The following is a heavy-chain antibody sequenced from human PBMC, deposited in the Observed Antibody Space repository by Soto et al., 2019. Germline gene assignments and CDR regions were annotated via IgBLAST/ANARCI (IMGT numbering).Heavy chain of an antibody. CDR3: ARGRSIMITFGGVIRHYYYYYMDV. Sequence: ASVKVSCKASGYTFTSYDINWVRQATGQGLEWMGWMNPNSGNTGYAQKFQGRVTMTRNTSISTAYMELSSLRSEDTAVYYCARGRSIMITFGGVIRHYYYYYMDVWGKGTTVTVSS. D-gene: IGHD3-16*02. CDR2: MNPNSGNT. V-gene: IGHV1-8*01. J-gene: IGHJ6*03. CDR1: GYTFTSYD.